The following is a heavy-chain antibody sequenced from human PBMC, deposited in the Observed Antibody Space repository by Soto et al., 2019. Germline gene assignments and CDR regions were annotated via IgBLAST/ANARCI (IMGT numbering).Heavy chain of an antibody. Sequence: PSETLSLTCIVSGDSISSSSYYWGWIRQPPGKGLEWIGSIYYSGSTYYNPSLKSRVTISVDTSKNQFSLKLSSVTAADTAVYYCARLYDSSGYYPSYFDYWGQGTLVTVSS. J-gene: IGHJ4*02. CDR3: ARLYDSSGYYPSYFDY. CDR2: IYYSGST. D-gene: IGHD3-22*01. V-gene: IGHV4-39*01. CDR1: GDSISSSSYY.